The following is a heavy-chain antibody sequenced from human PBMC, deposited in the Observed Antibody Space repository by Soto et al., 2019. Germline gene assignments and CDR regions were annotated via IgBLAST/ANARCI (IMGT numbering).Heavy chain of an antibody. CDR3: ATCFYQLLCSLDY. CDR1: GFTFTSYA. V-gene: IGHV3-23*01. CDR2: ISGSGGST. J-gene: IGHJ4*02. D-gene: IGHD2-2*01. Sequence: EVQLLESGGGLVQPGGSLRLSCAASGFTFTSYAMSWVRQAPGKGLEWVSTISGSGGSTSYADSVKGRFTISRDNSKNTLYLQMNSLRAEDTAIYYCATCFYQLLCSLDYWGQGTLVTVSS.